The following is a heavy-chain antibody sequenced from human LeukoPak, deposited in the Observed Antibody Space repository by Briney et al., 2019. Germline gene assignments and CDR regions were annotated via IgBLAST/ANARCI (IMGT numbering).Heavy chain of an antibody. CDR2: IISNGKT. D-gene: IGHD1-26*01. CDR1: GYTFSKYG. J-gene: IGHJ4*02. CDR3: ARTRAVSWWDGEEFDF. Sequence: ASVKVTCKASGYTFSKYGIIWVRQAPGQGLGWMGWIISNGKTNFAQNVQGRLTMSTDTSTSTASLDLWSLRPDDTALYYCARTRAVSWWDGEEFDFWGQGTLVTVSS. V-gene: IGHV1-18*01.